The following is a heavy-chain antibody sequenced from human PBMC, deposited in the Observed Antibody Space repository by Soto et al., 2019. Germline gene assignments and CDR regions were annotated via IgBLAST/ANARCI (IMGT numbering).Heavy chain of an antibody. CDR3: AREGIAAAGTYYYYYYGMDV. CDR1: GGSISSYY. V-gene: IGHV4-59*01. Sequence: NPSETLSLTCTVSGGSISSYYWSWIRQPPGKGLEWIGYIYYSGSTNYNPSLKSRVTISVDTSKNQFSLKLSSVTAADTAVYYCAREGIAAAGTYYYYYYGMDVWGQGTTVTVSS. J-gene: IGHJ6*02. CDR2: IYYSGST. D-gene: IGHD6-13*01.